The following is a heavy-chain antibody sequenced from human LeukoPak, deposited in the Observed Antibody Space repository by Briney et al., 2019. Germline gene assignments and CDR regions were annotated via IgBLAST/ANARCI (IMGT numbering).Heavy chain of an antibody. CDR1: GGSISSGGYY. CDR2: IYYSGST. J-gene: IGHJ6*02. V-gene: IGHV4-31*03. D-gene: IGHD6-13*01. Sequence: SETLSLTCTVSGGSISSGGYYWSWIRQHPGKGLEWIGYIYYSGSTYYNPSLKSRVTISVDTSKNQFSLKLSSVTAADTAVYYCARVSIAAAGTISLYYYYGMDVWSQGTTVTVSS. CDR3: ARVSIAAAGTISLYYYYGMDV.